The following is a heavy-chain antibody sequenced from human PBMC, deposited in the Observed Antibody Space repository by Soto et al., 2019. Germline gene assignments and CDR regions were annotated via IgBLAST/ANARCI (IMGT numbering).Heavy chain of an antibody. D-gene: IGHD4-17*01. CDR2: ISGSGGDT. V-gene: IGHV3-23*01. J-gene: IGHJ4*02. Sequence: GGSLRLSCAASGFTFSTYAMSWVRQAPGKGLEWVSVISGSGGDTYYADSVKGRFTISRDNSKNTLSLQMHSLRAEDTAVYYCARGLYGAYGQDFWGQGILVTVSS. CDR1: GFTFSTYA. CDR3: ARGLYGAYGQDF.